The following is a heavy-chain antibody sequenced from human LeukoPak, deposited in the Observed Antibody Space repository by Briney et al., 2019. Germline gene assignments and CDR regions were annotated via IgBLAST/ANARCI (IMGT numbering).Heavy chain of an antibody. CDR3: AGTMVRGVLTHFDY. V-gene: IGHV1-18*01. J-gene: IGHJ4*02. D-gene: IGHD3-10*01. Sequence: ASVKVSCKASGYTFTSYGISWVRQAPGQGPEWMGWISAYNGNTNYAQKLQGRVTMTTDTSTSTAYMELRSLRSDDTAVYYCAGTMVRGVLTHFDYWGQGTLVTVSS. CDR2: ISAYNGNT. CDR1: GYTFTSYG.